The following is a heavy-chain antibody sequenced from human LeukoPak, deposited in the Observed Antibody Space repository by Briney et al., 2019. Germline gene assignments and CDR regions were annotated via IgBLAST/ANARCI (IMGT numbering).Heavy chain of an antibody. D-gene: IGHD3-22*01. V-gene: IGHV3-66*01. CDR1: GFTFSSYA. CDR2: IYSGGST. Sequence: PGGSLRLSCAASGFTFSSYAMSWVRQAPGKGLEWVSVIYSGGSTYYADSVKGRFTISRDNSKNTLYLQMNSLRAEDTAVYYCARNYDSLDYWGQGTLVTVSS. CDR3: ARNYDSLDY. J-gene: IGHJ4*02.